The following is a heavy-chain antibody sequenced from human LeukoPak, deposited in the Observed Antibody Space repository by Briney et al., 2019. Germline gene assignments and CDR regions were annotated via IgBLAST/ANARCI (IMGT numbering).Heavy chain of an antibody. Sequence: SETLSLTCAVYGGSFSGYYWSWIRQPPGKGLEWIGYIYYSGSTNYNPSLKSRVTISVDTSKNQFSLKLSSVTAADTAVYYCAGKSSSWYVNYYYMDVWDKGTTVTVSS. D-gene: IGHD6-13*01. J-gene: IGHJ6*03. CDR3: AGKSSSWYVNYYYMDV. CDR2: IYYSGST. CDR1: GGSFSGYY. V-gene: IGHV4-59*01.